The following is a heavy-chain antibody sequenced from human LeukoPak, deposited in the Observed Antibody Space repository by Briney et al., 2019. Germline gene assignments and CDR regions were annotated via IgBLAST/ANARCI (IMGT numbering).Heavy chain of an antibody. CDR1: GYSFTSYW. D-gene: IGHD6-13*01. CDR2: INPGDSDT. J-gene: IGHJ1*01. CDR3: ATVPRIPAVGNTEYFRH. V-gene: IGHV5-51*01. Sequence: KRGESLKISCKGSGYSFTSYWIGWVRQMPGKGLEWMGIINPGDSDTRYSPSFQGQVTISVDKSISTAYLQWSSLKASDTAMYFCATVPRIPAVGNTEYFRHWGQGTLVTVSS.